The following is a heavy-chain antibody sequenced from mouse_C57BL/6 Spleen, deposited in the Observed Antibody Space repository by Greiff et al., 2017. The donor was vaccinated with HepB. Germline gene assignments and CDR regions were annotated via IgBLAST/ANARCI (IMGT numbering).Heavy chain of an antibody. CDR1: GYSITSGYY. CDR3: ARDQSNYDAMDY. CDR2: ISYDGSN. J-gene: IGHJ4*01. D-gene: IGHD2-5*01. V-gene: IGHV3-6*01. Sequence: DVQLQESGPGLVKPSQSLSLTCSVTGYSITSGYYWNWIRQFPGNKLEWMGYISYDGSNNYNPSLKNRISITRDTSKNQFFLKLNSVTTEDTATYYCARDQSNYDAMDYWGQGTSVTVSS.